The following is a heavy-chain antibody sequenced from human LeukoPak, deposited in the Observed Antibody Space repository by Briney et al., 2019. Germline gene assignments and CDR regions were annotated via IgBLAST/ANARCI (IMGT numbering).Heavy chain of an antibody. CDR3: ARDKQQWLVSRYFDL. CDR2: ISSSSSTI. CDR1: GFTFSSYS. Sequence: GGSLRLSCAASGFTFSSYSMNWVRQAPGKGLEWVSYISSSSSTIYYADSVKDRFTISRDNAKNSLYLQMNSLRAEDTAVYYCARDKQQWLVSRYFDLWGRGTLVTVSS. J-gene: IGHJ2*01. D-gene: IGHD6-19*01. V-gene: IGHV3-48*01.